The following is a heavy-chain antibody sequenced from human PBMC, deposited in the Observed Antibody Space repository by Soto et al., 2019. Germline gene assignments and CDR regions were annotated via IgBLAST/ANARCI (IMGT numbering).Heavy chain of an antibody. V-gene: IGHV4-39*01. Sequence: QLQLQESGPGLVKPSETLSLTCTVSGGSISSRGYYWGWIRQPPGKGLEWIGTIYYSGSTYYHPSLKSRVTLSVDTSKNQFSLKLSSVTAADTAVYYCATSNWFDPWGQGTLVTVSS. CDR1: GGSISSRGYY. J-gene: IGHJ5*02. CDR2: IYYSGST. CDR3: ATSNWFDP.